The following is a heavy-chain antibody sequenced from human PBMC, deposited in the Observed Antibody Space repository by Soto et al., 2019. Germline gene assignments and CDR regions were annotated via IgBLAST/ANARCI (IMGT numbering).Heavy chain of an antibody. D-gene: IGHD2-15*01. J-gene: IGHJ5*02. CDR1: GFTFSSYA. CDR3: ARDRSGGSCYSCNWFDP. Sequence: PGGSLRLSCAASGFTFSSYAIHWGRQAPGKGLEWVAVISYDGSNKYYAGSVKGRFTISRDNSKNTLYLQMNSLRAEDTAVYYCARDRSGGSCYSCNWFDPWGQGTLVTVSS. V-gene: IGHV3-30-3*01. CDR2: ISYDGSNK.